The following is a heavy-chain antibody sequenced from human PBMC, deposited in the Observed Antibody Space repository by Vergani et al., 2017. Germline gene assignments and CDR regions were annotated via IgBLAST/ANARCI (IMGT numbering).Heavy chain of an antibody. Sequence: QVRLVESGGGVVQRGGSLRLSCATSGFTLRNYNMQWIRQGPGKGLEFVAFIQFDGSNQYYADSVKGRFTLSRDFSKNTLYLQMNSLRTDDTATYYCAKHFRGWGIDYWGQGTQVIVSS. V-gene: IGHV3-30*02. CDR2: IQFDGSNQ. CDR3: AKHFRGWGIDY. D-gene: IGHD3-16*01. CDR1: GFTLRNYN. J-gene: IGHJ4*02.